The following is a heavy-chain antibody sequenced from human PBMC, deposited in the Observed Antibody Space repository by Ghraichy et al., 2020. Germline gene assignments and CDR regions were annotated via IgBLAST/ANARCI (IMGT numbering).Heavy chain of an antibody. D-gene: IGHD6-6*01. Sequence: GESLNISCAASGFTFSSYSMNWVRQAPGKGLEWVSSISSSSSYIYYADSVKGRFTISRDNAKNSLYLQMNSLRAEDTAVYYCARDQAKVEYSSSSSCFDYWGRGTLVTVSS. V-gene: IGHV3-21*01. CDR1: GFTFSSYS. CDR2: ISSSSSYI. CDR3: ARDQAKVEYSSSSSCFDY. J-gene: IGHJ4*02.